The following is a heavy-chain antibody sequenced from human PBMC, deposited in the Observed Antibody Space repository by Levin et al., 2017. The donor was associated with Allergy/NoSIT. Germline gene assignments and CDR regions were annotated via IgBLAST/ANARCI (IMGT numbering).Heavy chain of an antibody. J-gene: IGHJ4*02. CDR1: GFTFGDYA. CDR2: IRSRAYGETS. V-gene: IGHV3-49*03. CDR3: TPGRIIGY. Sequence: GGSLRLSCTASGFTFGDYAMTWFRQAPGKGLEWVGFIRSRAYGETSEYAASVKGRFTISRDDYKSIAYLQMNSLKTEDSAVYHCTPGRIIGYLGQGTLVTVSS.